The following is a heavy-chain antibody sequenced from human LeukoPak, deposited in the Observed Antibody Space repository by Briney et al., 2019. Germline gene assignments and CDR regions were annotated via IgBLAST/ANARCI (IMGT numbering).Heavy chain of an antibody. CDR3: AKGISSNWYYFDY. J-gene: IGHJ4*02. CDR2: ISGSGGSA. Sequence: GGSLRLSCAASGFTFSSYAMNWVRQAPGKGLEWVSGISGSGGSAYYADSVKGRFTISRDDSKNTPYLQMNSLRAEDTAVYYCAKGISSNWYYFDYWGQGTLVTVSS. CDR1: GFTFSSYA. V-gene: IGHV3-23*01. D-gene: IGHD6-13*01.